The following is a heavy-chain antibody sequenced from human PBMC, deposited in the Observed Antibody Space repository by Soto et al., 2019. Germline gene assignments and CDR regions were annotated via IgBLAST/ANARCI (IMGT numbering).Heavy chain of an antibody. J-gene: IGHJ4*02. CDR3: AREGSYSAYNFAHGIQLWSFDF. V-gene: IGHV4-4*07. D-gene: IGHD5-12*01. CDR1: GVSINTFY. CDR2: IFSSGST. Sequence: PSETLSLTCTFSGVSINTFYWSWVRQPAGKGLEWIGRIFSSGSTSFNPSLESRVAMSVDTSKNHFSLNLSSVTAADMAVYYCAREGSYSAYNFAHGIQLWSFDFWGQGALVNGSS.